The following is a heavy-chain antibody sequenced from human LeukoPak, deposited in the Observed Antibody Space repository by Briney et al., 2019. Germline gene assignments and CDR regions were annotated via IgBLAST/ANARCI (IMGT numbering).Heavy chain of an antibody. CDR3: ARANGFGLIIT. V-gene: IGHV4-39*01. J-gene: IGHJ4*02. D-gene: IGHD3-10*01. Sequence: SETLSLTCTVSGGSISSSGYYWGWIRQPPGKGLEWIASIYYSGGTYYNPSLKSRVTISVDTSKNQLSLKLSSLTAADTAVYYCARANGFGLIITWGQGTLVTVSS. CDR2: IYYSGGT. CDR1: GGSISSSGYY.